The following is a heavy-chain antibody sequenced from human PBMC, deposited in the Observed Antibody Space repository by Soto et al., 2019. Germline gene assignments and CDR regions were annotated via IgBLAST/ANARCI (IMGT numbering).Heavy chain of an antibody. CDR3: ARGXXGGYDGWDY. D-gene: IGHD5-12*01. Sequence: QVQLVQSGAEVKKPGSSVKVSCKASGGTFSSYTISWVRXXPXQGLEWMGRIIPILGIANYAQKFQGRVTXXXXXXXXXAXXXXXXXXXXXXAVXYCARGXXGGYDGWDYWGQGTLVTVSS. CDR2: IIPILGIA. J-gene: IGHJ4*02. CDR1: GGTFSSYT. V-gene: IGHV1-69*02.